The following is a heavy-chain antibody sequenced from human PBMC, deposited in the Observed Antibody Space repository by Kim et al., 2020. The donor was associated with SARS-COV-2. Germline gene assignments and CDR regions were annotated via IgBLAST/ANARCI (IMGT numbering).Heavy chain of an antibody. CDR2: LDPEDGET. Sequence: ASVKVSCKVAGYTLTELSMHWVRQAPGKGLEWMGGLDPEDGETIYAQKFQGRVTMTEDTSTDTAYMELSGLRSEDTAVYYCARGGVVMRTPVSLYYDCGVDVWGQGTLVTVSS. D-gene: IGHD3-10*01. CDR3: ARGGVVMRTPVSLYYDCGVDV. J-gene: IGHJ6*02. CDR1: GYTLTELS. V-gene: IGHV1-24*01.